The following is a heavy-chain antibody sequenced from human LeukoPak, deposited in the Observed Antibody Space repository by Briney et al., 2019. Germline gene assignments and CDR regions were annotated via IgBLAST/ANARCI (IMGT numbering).Heavy chain of an antibody. Sequence: SETLSLICAVYGGSFSGYYWSWIRQPPGKGLEWIGEINHSGSTNYNPSLKSRVTISVDTSKNQFSLKLSSVTAADTAVYYCARRRRYSYEIDYWGQGTLVTVSS. CDR1: GGSFSGYY. CDR3: ARRRRYSYEIDY. CDR2: INHSGST. D-gene: IGHD5-18*01. V-gene: IGHV4-34*01. J-gene: IGHJ4*02.